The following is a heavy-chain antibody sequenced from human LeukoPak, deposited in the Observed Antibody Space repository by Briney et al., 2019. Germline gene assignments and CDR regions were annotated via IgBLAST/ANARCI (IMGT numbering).Heavy chain of an antibody. CDR1: GYTFTSYG. CDR2: ISAYNGNT. D-gene: IGHD3-10*01. V-gene: IGHV1-18*01. CDR3: ARAIGRDYYGSGSTHEHYYYYMDV. J-gene: IGHJ6*03. Sequence: ASVKVSCKSSGYTFTSYGISWVRQAPGQGLGWMGLISAYNGNTNYTQKLQGRVTMTTDTSTSTAYMELRSLRSEDTAVYYCARAIGRDYYGSGSTHEHYYYYMDVWGKGTTVTISS.